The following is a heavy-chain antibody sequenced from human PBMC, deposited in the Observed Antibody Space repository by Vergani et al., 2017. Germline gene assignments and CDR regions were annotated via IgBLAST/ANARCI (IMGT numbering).Heavy chain of an antibody. CDR1: GYSFTSYW. V-gene: IGHV5-51*03. J-gene: IGHJ6*03. Sequence: EVQLVQSGAEVKKPGESLKISCKGSGYSFTSYWIGWVRQMPGKGLEWMGIIYPGDSDTRYSPSFQGQVTISADKSISTAYLQWSSLKASDTAMYYCARGPRDPFYDFWSGYYSKWASYYYMDVWGKGTTVTVSS. CDR3: ARGPRDPFYDFWSGYYSKWASYYYMDV. D-gene: IGHD3-3*01. CDR2: IYPGDSDT.